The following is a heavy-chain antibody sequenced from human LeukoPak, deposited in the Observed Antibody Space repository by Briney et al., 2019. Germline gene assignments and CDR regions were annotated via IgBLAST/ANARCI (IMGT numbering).Heavy chain of an antibody. Sequence: GGSLRLSCAASGFTVSSNYMSWVRQAPGKGLEWVSVIYSGGSTYYADSVKGRFTISRDNSKNTLYLQMNSLRAEDTAVYYCAKDRGDSSSWNLFDYWGQGTLVTVSS. D-gene: IGHD6-13*01. J-gene: IGHJ4*02. CDR2: IYSGGST. CDR1: GFTVSSNY. CDR3: AKDRGDSSSWNLFDY. V-gene: IGHV3-53*01.